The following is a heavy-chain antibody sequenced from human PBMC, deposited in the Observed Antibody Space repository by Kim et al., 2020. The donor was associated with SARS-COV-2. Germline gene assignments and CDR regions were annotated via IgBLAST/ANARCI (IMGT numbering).Heavy chain of an antibody. J-gene: IGHJ5*02. D-gene: IGHD5-18*01. CDR1: GYSISSGYY. CDR2: IYHSGST. CDR3: AREVDTAMVFPQINKAVGTFDP. Sequence: SETLSLTCTVSGYSISSGYYWGWIRQPPGKRLEWIGSIYHSGSTYYNPSLKSRVTISVDTSKNQFSLKLSSVTAADTAVYYCAREVDTAMVFPQINKAVGTFDPWGQGTLVTVSS. V-gene: IGHV4-38-2*02.